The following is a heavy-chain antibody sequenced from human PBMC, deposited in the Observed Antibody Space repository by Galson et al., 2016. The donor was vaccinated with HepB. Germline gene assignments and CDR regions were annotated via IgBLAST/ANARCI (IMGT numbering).Heavy chain of an antibody. CDR3: ARGDNPDYGDYASACYYMDV. J-gene: IGHJ6*03. D-gene: IGHD4-17*01. CDR2: INHSGST. CDR1: GGSFSGYY. Sequence: ETLSLTCAVYGGSFSGYYWSWIRQPPGKGLEWIGEINHSGSTNYNPSLKSRVTTSVDTSKDQFALKLSSVTAADTAVYYCARGDNPDYGDYASACYYMDVWGKGTTVTVSS. V-gene: IGHV4-34*01.